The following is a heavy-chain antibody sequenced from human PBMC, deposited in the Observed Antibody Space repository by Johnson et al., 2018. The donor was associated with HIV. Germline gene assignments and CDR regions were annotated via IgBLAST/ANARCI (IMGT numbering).Heavy chain of an antibody. CDR1: GFTFSRYW. J-gene: IGHJ3*01. CDR3: ARGSRYTYDNDDVYLLQAFDV. V-gene: IGHV3-11*04. Sequence: QVQLVESGGGVVQPGGSLRLSCAASGFTFSRYWMSWIRQAPGKGLEWVSYISSSGSTIYYADSVTGRFTISRDNAKNSLYLQMNSLRIEDTAVYYCARGSRYTYDNDDVYLLQAFDVWGQGTVVTVSS. CDR2: ISSSGSTI. D-gene: IGHD3-16*01.